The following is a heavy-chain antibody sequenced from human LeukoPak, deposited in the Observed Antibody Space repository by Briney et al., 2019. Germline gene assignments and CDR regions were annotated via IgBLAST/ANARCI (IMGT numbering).Heavy chain of an antibody. CDR3: ARSIVVVPAAHFDY. V-gene: IGHV4-31*03. CDR2: IYYSGST. Sequence: SQTLSLTCTVSGGSISSGGYYWSWIRQHPGKGLEWIGYIYYSGSTYYNPSLKSRVTISVDTSKNQFSLKLSSVTAADTAVYYCARSIVVVPAAHFDYWSQGTLVTVSS. D-gene: IGHD2-2*01. CDR1: GGSISSGGYY. J-gene: IGHJ4*02.